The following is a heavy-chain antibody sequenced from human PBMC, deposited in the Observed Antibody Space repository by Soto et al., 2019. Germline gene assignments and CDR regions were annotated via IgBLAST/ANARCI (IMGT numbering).Heavy chain of an antibody. CDR2: TSAYNGNT. CDR3: AGSGSSGYYLDY. D-gene: IGHD3-22*01. Sequence: QVQLVQSGAEVKEPGASVKVSCKASGYTFTSYGLNWVRQAPAQGLEWMGWTSAYNGNTNYAQKLQGRITMTTDTSTSTAYMELRSLRSDDTAVYYYAGSGSSGYYLDYWGQGTLVTVSS. J-gene: IGHJ4*02. CDR1: GYTFTSYG. V-gene: IGHV1-18*01.